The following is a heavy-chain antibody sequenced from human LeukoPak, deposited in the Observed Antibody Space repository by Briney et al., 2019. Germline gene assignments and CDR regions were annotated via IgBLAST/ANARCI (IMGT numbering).Heavy chain of an antibody. CDR3: ARDLDSINWYGIPPGWFDP. CDR2: INHSGST. CDR1: GGSFSGYY. Sequence: SETLSLTCAVYGGSFSGYYWSWIRQPPGKGLEWIGEINHSGSTNYNPSLKSRVTISVDTSKNQFSLKLSSVTAADTAVYYCARDLDSINWYGIPPGWFDPWGQGTLVTVSS. V-gene: IGHV4-34*01. J-gene: IGHJ5*02. D-gene: IGHD6-13*01.